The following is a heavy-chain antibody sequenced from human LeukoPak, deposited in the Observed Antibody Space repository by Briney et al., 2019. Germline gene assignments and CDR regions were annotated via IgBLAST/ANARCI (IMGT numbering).Heavy chain of an antibody. J-gene: IGHJ4*02. V-gene: IGHV3-74*01. D-gene: IGHD1-26*01. CDR2: INSDGSST. CDR3: VRGAGSYGDWDY. Sequence: GGSLRLSCAASGFTFSSYWMHWVRQPPGKGLVWVSRINSDGSSTSYADSVKGRFTISRDNAKNTLYLQVTSLRAEDTAVYYCVRGAGSYGDWDYWGQGSLVTVSS. CDR1: GFTFSSYW.